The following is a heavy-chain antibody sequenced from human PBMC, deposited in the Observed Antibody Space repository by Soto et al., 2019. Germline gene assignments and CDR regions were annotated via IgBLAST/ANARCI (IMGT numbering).Heavy chain of an antibody. CDR1: GFTFSSYS. D-gene: IGHD6-13*01. Sequence: EVQLVESGGGLVKPGGSLRLSCAASGFTFSSYSMNWVRQAPGKGLEWVSSISSSSSYIYYADSVKGRFTISRDNAKNSLYLQMNSLRAEDTAVYYCARDSLVTPFNDYWGQGTLVTVSS. CDR2: ISSSSSYI. J-gene: IGHJ4*02. V-gene: IGHV3-21*01. CDR3: ARDSLVTPFNDY.